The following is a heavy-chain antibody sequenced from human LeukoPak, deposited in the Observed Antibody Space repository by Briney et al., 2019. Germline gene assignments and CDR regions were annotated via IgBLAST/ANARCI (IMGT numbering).Heavy chain of an antibody. CDR2: IYYSGST. CDR1: GDSLTTYY. D-gene: IGHD3-10*01. J-gene: IGHJ5*02. CDR3: ARVQNYGSGSYYIPWFDP. Sequence: KPSETLSLNCIVSGDSLTTYYWTWLRQSLGPGLEWRGYIYYSGSTNYNPSLSGRVTFSIDTSRNQFSLTLSSVTAAHTAIYYCARVQNYGSGSYYIPWFDPWGQGTLVTVSS. V-gene: IGHV4-59*01.